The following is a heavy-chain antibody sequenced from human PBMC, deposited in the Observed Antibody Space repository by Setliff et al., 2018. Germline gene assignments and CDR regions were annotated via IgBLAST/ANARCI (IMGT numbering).Heavy chain of an antibody. CDR1: GYTFTSYG. D-gene: IGHD3-3*01. J-gene: IGHJ4*02. CDR2: ISAYNGNT. Sequence: GASVKVSCKASGYTFTSYGISWVRQAPGQGLEWMGWISAYNGNTNYAQKLQGRVTMTTDTSTSTGYMELRSLRYDDTAVYYCARAPRLEWILPTFDYWGQGTPVTVSS. V-gene: IGHV1-18*01. CDR3: ARAPRLEWILPTFDY.